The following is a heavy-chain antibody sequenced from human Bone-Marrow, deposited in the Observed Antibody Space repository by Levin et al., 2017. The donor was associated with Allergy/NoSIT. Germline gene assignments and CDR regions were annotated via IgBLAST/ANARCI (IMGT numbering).Heavy chain of an antibody. CDR3: ARGTLRWFDP. Sequence: ASVKVSCKASGYSFTNYDVHWVRQVPGQGLEWMGSINPNSAKTAYARTFQGRVTMTRNTSIRTAYMELSSLKSQDTGVYYCARGTLRWFDPWGQGTLVTVSS. J-gene: IGHJ5*02. CDR2: INPNSAKT. CDR1: GYSFTNYD. V-gene: IGHV1-8*01. D-gene: IGHD2-15*01.